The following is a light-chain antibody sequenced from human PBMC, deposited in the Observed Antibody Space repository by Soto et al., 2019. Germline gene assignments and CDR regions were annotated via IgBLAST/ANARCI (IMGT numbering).Light chain of an antibody. J-gene: IGKJ4*01. V-gene: IGKV1-5*03. CDR2: KAS. CDR3: QQYNTYPLT. Sequence: DIQMTQSPSTLSASVGDRVTITCRASQSISRWWAWYQQKPGKAPNLLIYKASSLESGVPSRFSGSGSGTEFTLTISSLQPDDFATYYCQQYNTYPLTSGGGTKVEIK. CDR1: QSISRW.